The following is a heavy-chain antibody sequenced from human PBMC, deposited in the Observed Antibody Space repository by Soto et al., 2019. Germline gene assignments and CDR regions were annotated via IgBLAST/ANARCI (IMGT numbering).Heavy chain of an antibody. J-gene: IGHJ4*02. D-gene: IGHD2-21*01. CDR3: ARGPKVEPPIPRDY. CDR2: ISGYNGNT. V-gene: IGHV1-18*01. Sequence: QVQLVQSGPEVKKPGASVKVSCKASGYTFTSFGITWVRQAPGQGLEWVGWISGYNGNTNYAQKLQDRVTMTTDTSTRTAYMELMSLRSDDTAVYYCARGPKVEPPIPRDYWGQGTLVTVSS. CDR1: GYTFTSFG.